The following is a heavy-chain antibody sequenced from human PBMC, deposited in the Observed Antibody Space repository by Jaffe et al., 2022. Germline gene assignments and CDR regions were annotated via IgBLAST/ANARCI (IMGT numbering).Heavy chain of an antibody. CDR2: IRSDGSNT. J-gene: IGHJ4*02. CDR3: AKCGSGGTCYPSFFDL. V-gene: IGHV3-30*02. CDR1: GFKFSSYG. D-gene: IGHD2-15*01. Sequence: QEQLVESGGGVVQPGGSLRLSCVASGFKFSSYGMHWVRQAPGKGLQWVAYIRSDGSNTYYGDSVEGRFTISRDISKNMVHLQLNSLRGDDTAIYYCAKCGSGGTCYPSFFDLWGQGALVTVSS.